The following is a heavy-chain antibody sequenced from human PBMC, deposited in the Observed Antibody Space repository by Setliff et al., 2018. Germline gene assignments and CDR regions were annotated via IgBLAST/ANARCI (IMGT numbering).Heavy chain of an antibody. CDR2: IWDDGVKK. V-gene: IGHV3-33*08. D-gene: IGHD6-6*01. CDR3: ARGRNIAARLFDS. CDR1: GFTFSTYR. J-gene: IGHJ4*02. Sequence: GGSLRLSCAASGFTFSTYRMHWVRQAPGKGLEWVAVIWDDGVKKYHADSVKGRFTISRDNSKNTLYLQMNSLRPEDTAVYYCARGRNIAARLFDSWGQGTRVTVSS.